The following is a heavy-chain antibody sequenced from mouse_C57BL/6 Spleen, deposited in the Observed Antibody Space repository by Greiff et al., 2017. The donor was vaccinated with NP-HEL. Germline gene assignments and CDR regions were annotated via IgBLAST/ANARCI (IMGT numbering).Heavy chain of an antibody. CDR2: INPSNGGT. CDR3: ARSKYYGSSPLWFAY. D-gene: IGHD1-1*01. Sequence: QVQLQQPGTELVKPGAPVKLSCKASGYTFTSYWMHWVKQRPGQGLEWIGNINPSNGGTNYNEKFKSKATLTVDKSSSTAYMQLSSLTSEDSAVYYCARSKYYGSSPLWFAYWGQGTLVTVSA. CDR1: GYTFTSYW. V-gene: IGHV1-53*01. J-gene: IGHJ3*01.